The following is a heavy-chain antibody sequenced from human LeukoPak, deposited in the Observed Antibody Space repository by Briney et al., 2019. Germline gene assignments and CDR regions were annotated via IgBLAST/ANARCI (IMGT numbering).Heavy chain of an antibody. CDR2: ISYDGSNK. Sequence: PGGSLRLSCAASGFTLSSYEMNWVRQAPGKGLEWVAVISYDGSNKYYADSVKGRFTISRDNSKNTLYLQMNSLRAEDTAVYYCAKDLGIAAAGSSYYYYYGMDAWGQGTTVTVSS. D-gene: IGHD6-13*01. CDR3: AKDLGIAAAGSSYYYYYGMDA. CDR1: GFTLSSYE. J-gene: IGHJ6*02. V-gene: IGHV3-30*18.